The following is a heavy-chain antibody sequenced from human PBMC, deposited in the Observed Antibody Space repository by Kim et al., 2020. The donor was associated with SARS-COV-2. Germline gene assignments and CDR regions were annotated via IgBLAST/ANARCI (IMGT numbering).Heavy chain of an antibody. CDR3: SRAGSLCEVEPYYFYY. J-gene: IGHJ4*02. CDR1: GYTFTSYA. V-gene: IGHV1-8*01. Sequence: ASVKVSCKASGYTFTSYALNWVRQAPGQGLEWMGWMNPNSCNTGCAQKFQGRLPIISNTSLTTAYMALSSLRSEDTAVFYCSRAGSLCEVEPYYFYYWGQ. D-gene: IGHD6-6*01. CDR2: MNPNSCNT.